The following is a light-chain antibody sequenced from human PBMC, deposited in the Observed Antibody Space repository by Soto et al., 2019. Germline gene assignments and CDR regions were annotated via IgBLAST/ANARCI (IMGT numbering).Light chain of an antibody. V-gene: IGKV3-15*01. J-gene: IGKJ4*01. Sequence: EILMTQSPATLSVSLGERATLSCRASQSVSSKLAWYQKKPGQPPRLLIYGASTRDTTIPGRFSGSGSGTEFTLTISNLQSEDFAVYYCQQYNNWPLTFGGGTKVDIK. CDR2: GAS. CDR3: QQYNNWPLT. CDR1: QSVSSK.